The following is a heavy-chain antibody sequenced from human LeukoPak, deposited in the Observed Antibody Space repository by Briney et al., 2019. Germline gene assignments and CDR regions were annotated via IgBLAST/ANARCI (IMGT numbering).Heavy chain of an antibody. CDR1: GGSICNYY. V-gene: IGHV4-59*01. CDR2: IYYSGST. CDR3: ARVGGTNYYYYYGMDV. D-gene: IGHD1-26*01. Sequence: SETLSLTCTVSGGSICNYYWSWIRQPPGKGLEWIGYIYYSGSTNYNPSLKSRVTISVDTSKNQFSLKLSSVTAADTAVYYCARVGGTNYYYYYGMDVWGQGTTVTVSS. J-gene: IGHJ6*02.